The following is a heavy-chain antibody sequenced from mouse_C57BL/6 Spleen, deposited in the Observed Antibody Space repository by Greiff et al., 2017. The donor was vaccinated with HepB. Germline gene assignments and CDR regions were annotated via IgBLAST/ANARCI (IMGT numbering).Heavy chain of an antibody. J-gene: IGHJ4*01. V-gene: IGHV1-18*01. D-gene: IGHD2-5*01. CDR3: ARSPYYSNPSYAMDY. CDR2: INPNNGGT. Sequence: EVQRVESGPELVKPGASVKIPCKASGYTFTDYNMDWVKQSHGKSLEWIGDINPNNGGTIYNQKFKGKATLTVDKSSSTAYMELRSLTSEDTAVYYCARSPYYSNPSYAMDYWGQGTSVTVSS. CDR1: GYTFTDYN.